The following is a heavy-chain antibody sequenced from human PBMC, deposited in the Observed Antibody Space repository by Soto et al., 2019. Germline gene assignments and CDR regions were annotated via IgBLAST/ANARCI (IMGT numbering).Heavy chain of an antibody. Sequence: EVQLVESGGGLVKPGGSQRLSCVASGFTFRSYTMNWVRQAPGKGLEWVSAIRGFSPYTFYADSLKGRFTISRDNAKNSRYRQRNSLRAEDPLVYYCGRNEEYNANDNYSTARAVGGKGTTVTVPS. CDR1: GFTFRSYT. D-gene: IGHD1-1*01. CDR2: IRGFSPYT. CDR3: GRNEEYNANDNYSTARAV. J-gene: IGHJ6*04. V-gene: IGHV3-21*01.